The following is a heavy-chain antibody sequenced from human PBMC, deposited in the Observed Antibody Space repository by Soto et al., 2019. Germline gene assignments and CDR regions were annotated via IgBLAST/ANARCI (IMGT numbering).Heavy chain of an antibody. D-gene: IGHD5-12*01. V-gene: IGHV2-26*01. CDR3: ARIRKWPHYYYYGMDV. Sequence: SGPTLVNPTETLTLTCTVCGFSLSNARMGVSWIRQPPGKALEWLAHIFSNDEKSYSTSLKSRLTISKDTSKSQVVLTMTNMDPVDTATYYCARIRKWPHYYYYGMDVWGQGTTVTVSS. CDR1: GFSLSNARMG. J-gene: IGHJ6*02. CDR2: IFSNDEK.